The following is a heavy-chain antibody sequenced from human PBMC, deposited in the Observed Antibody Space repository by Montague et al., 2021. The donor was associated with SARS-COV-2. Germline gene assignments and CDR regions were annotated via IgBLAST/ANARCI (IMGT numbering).Heavy chain of an antibody. Sequence: SETLSLTCTVSGGSISSSSYYWGWLRQPPGKGLEWIGSIHYSGSTYYNPSLRSRVTISVDTSKNQFTLKLSSVTAADTAVYYCASLEHSSGWFEPDAFDIWGQGTMVTVSS. CDR2: IHYSGST. CDR3: ASLEHSSGWFEPDAFDI. V-gene: IGHV4-39*01. D-gene: IGHD6-19*01. CDR1: GGSISSSSYY. J-gene: IGHJ3*02.